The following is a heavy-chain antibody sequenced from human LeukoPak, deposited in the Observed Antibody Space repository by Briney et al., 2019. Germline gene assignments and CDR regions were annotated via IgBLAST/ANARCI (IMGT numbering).Heavy chain of an antibody. CDR1: GYTFTSYG. D-gene: IGHD5-18*01. J-gene: IGHJ3*02. Sequence: GASVKVSCKASGYTFTSYGISWVRQAPGQGLEWMGWISAYNGNTNYAQKLQGRVTMTTDTSTSTAYMELRSLRSDDTAVYYCARGGYSYGYVGDAFDIWGQGTMVTVSS. V-gene: IGHV1-18*01. CDR2: ISAYNGNT. CDR3: ARGGYSYGYVGDAFDI.